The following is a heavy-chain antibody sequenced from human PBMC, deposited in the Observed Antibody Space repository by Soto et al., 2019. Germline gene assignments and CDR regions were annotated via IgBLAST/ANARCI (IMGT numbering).Heavy chain of an antibody. CDR2: INHSGST. D-gene: IGHD6-19*01. CDR1: GGSFSGYY. J-gene: IGHJ5*02. Sequence: SETLSLTCAVYGGSFSGYYWSWIRQPPGKGLEWIGEINHSGSTNYNPSLKSRVTISVDTSKNQFSLKLSSVTAADTAVYYCARASPLIAVSNWFDPWGQGTLVTVSS. CDR3: ARASPLIAVSNWFDP. V-gene: IGHV4-34*01.